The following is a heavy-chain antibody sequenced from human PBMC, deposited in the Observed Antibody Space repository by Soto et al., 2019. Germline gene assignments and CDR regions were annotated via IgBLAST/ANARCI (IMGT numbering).Heavy chain of an antibody. CDR2: LSSDGFGA. CDR1: DFSLSPYW. J-gene: IGHJ4*02. V-gene: IGHV3-74*03. CDR3: ARDLGGPDY. Sequence: PGGSLRRSCAASDFSLSPYWMHWVRQVPGRGLEWVARLSSDGFGAAYADSVKGRFFISRDIARNTLSLQMNSLRADDTAVYYCARDLGGPDYWGRGTSVTVSS. D-gene: IGHD3-16*01.